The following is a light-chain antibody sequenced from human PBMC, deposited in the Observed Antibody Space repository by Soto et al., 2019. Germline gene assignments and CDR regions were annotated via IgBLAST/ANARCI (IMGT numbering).Light chain of an antibody. CDR2: DVI. CDR3: CSYAGKFFV. J-gene: IGLJ1*01. Sequence: QSVLTQPRSVSGSPGQSVTISCTGSSNDVGGYNYVSWYQKHPGKAPRLMIYDVIKRPSGVPDRFSGSRSGGNMASLTISGLQSEDEADYYCCSYAGKFFVFGTGTKVTVL. V-gene: IGLV2-11*01. CDR1: SNDVGGYNY.